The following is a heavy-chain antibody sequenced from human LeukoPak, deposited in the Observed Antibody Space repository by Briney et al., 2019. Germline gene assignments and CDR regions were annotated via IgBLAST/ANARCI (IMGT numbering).Heavy chain of an antibody. J-gene: IGHJ5*02. CDR2: IYYSGST. Sequence: SETLSLTCAVYGGSFSNYYWSWIRQPPGKGLEWIGYIYYSGSTNYNPSLKSRVTISVDTSKNQFSLKLSSVTAADTAVYYCARFSGWPPWFDPWGQGTLVTVSS. V-gene: IGHV4-59*08. D-gene: IGHD6-19*01. CDR3: ARFSGWPPWFDP. CDR1: GGSFSNYY.